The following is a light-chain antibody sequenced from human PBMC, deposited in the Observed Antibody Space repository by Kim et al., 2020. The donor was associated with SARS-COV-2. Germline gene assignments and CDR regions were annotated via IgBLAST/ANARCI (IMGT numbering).Light chain of an antibody. V-gene: IGKV3-20*01. J-gene: IGKJ4*01. Sequence: PGERATLSCRAGQTVDSAYLAWYQQKPGQTPRLLIWGASNRVTGIPDRFTGSGSGTDFTLTISRLEPEDFAVYFCQKYGNSPPLTFGGGTKVVIK. CDR2: GAS. CDR3: QKYGNSPPLT. CDR1: QTVDSAY.